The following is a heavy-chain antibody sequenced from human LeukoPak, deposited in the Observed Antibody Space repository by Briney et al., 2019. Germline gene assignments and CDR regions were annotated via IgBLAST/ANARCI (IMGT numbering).Heavy chain of an antibody. CDR3: AKTGGTTWIQLWSDY. D-gene: IGHD5-18*01. J-gene: IGHJ4*02. CDR1: GYTFTSYA. Sequence: GASVKVSCKASGYTFTSYALHWVRQAPGQRLEWMGWINAGSGYTKYSQKFQGRVITTRDTSANTAYMELSSLTSEDTAVYYCAKTGGTTWIQLWSDYWGQGSLVTVSS. V-gene: IGHV1-3*01. CDR2: INAGSGYT.